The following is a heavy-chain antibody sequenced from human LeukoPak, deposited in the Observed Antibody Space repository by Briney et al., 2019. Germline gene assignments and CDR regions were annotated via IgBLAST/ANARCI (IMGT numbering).Heavy chain of an antibody. V-gene: IGHV3-73*01. J-gene: IGHJ4*02. CDR3: TRQRVGTSTFDY. CDR1: GFTFCDSP. CDR2: IRGKANSYAT. Sequence: GGSLRLSCAASGFTFCDSPMHWVRQASGKGLAWVGRIRGKANSYATGYAASLKGRFTISRDDSKNSAYLQMNSLDTEDTAVYFCTRQRVGTSTFDYWGQGILVTVSS. D-gene: IGHD2-21*02.